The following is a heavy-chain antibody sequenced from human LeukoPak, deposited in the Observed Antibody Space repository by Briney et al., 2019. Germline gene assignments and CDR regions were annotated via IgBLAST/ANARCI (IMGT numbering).Heavy chain of an antibody. CDR3: ARGGYYNILTGFRSRILGFEY. D-gene: IGHD3-9*01. CDR2: IRFDGGNK. Sequence: QPGGSLRLSCAASGFTFSSYAMHWVRQAPGKGLEWVAFIRFDGGNKYYADSAKGRFTISRDNSKNTLYLQMNSLRAEDTAVYYCARGGYYNILTGFRSRILGFEYWGQGTLVTVSS. CDR1: GFTFSSYA. J-gene: IGHJ4*02. V-gene: IGHV3-30*02.